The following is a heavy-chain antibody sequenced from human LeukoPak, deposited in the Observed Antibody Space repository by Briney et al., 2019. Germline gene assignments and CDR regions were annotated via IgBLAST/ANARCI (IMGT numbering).Heavy chain of an antibody. J-gene: IGHJ4*02. CDR3: AKCPYYYDSGGYYPY. V-gene: IGHV3-23*01. CDR1: GFTFSSYA. D-gene: IGHD3-22*01. CDR2: ISGSGGST. Sequence: PGGSLRLSCAASGFTFSSYAMSWVRQAPGKGLEWVSAISGSGGSTYYADSVKGRFTISRDNSKNTLYLQMNSLRAEDTAVYYCAKCPYYYDSGGYYPYWGQGTLVTVSS.